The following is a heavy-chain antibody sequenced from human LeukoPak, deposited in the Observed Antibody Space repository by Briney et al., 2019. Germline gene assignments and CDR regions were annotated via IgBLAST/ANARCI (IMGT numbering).Heavy chain of an antibody. D-gene: IGHD1-26*01. CDR2: SYYRCKWFN. Sequence: SQTLSLTFAISGYSVSSKSDASNWLRRSPSRRRECLGRSYYRCKWFNDYAASVKSRITINPDTSKNQFSLQLDFVTPVNTAVYYCARSLFTSIVYYFDFWGQGTLVTVSS. CDR1: GYSVSSKSDA. V-gene: IGHV6-1*01. CDR3: ARSLFTSIVYYFDF. J-gene: IGHJ4*02.